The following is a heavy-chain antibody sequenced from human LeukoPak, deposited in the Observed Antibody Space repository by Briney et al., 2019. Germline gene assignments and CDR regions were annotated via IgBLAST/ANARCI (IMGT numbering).Heavy chain of an antibody. CDR1: GDSISSSIYY. CDR2: IFYSGSI. CDR3: ARRARGSYLYYFDY. Sequence: TSDTLSLPCTLSGDSISSSIYYCAWIRQPPGKGLVWNGSIFYSGSIYYNPSLKSRVTISVNTSKNQFSLKLSSVTAADTAVYYCARRARGSYLYYFDYWGQGTLVTVSS. V-gene: IGHV4-39*01. D-gene: IGHD3-10*01. J-gene: IGHJ4*02.